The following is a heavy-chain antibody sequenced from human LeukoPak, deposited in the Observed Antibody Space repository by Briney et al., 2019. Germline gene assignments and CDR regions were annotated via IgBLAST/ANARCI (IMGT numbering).Heavy chain of an antibody. CDR1: GFTFSSYG. CDR2: ISGSGGST. V-gene: IGHV3-23*01. Sequence: GGSLRLSCAASGFTFSSYGMSWVRQVPGKGLEWVSAISGSGGSTYYADSVKGRFTISRDNSKNTLYLQMNSLRAEDTAVYYCARTMVRGVFDAFDIWGQGTMVTVSS. J-gene: IGHJ3*02. D-gene: IGHD3-10*01. CDR3: ARTMVRGVFDAFDI.